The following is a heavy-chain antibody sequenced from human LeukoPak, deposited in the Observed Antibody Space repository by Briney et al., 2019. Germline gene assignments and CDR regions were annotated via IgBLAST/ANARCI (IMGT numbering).Heavy chain of an antibody. CDR2: MNPNSGNT. Sequence: ASVKVSCKASGYTFTGYYMHWVRQATGQGLEWMGWMNPNSGNTGYAQKFQGRVTITRNTSISTAYMELSSLRSEDTAVYYCARGIGRVATITKYYFDYWGQGTLVTVSS. J-gene: IGHJ4*02. CDR3: ARGIGRVATITKYYFDY. D-gene: IGHD5-12*01. CDR1: GYTFTGYY. V-gene: IGHV1-8*03.